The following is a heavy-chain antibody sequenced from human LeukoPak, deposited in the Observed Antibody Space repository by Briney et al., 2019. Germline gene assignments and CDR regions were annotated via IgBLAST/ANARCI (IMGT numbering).Heavy chain of an antibody. CDR2: IYYSGST. V-gene: IGHV4-61*01. CDR3: ARGHCSSTSCFFDY. CDR1: GGSISSSSYY. Sequence: SETLSLTCTVSGGSISSSSYYWSWIRQPPGKGLEWIGYIYYSGSTNYNPSLKSRVTISVDTSKNQFSLKLSSVTAADTAVYYCARGHCSSTSCFFDYWGQGTLVTVSS. J-gene: IGHJ4*02. D-gene: IGHD2-2*01.